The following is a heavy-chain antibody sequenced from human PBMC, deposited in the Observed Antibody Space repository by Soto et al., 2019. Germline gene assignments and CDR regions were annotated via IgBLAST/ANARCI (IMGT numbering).Heavy chain of an antibody. V-gene: IGHV3-23*01. D-gene: IGHD2-8*01. J-gene: IGHJ3*02. CDR2: LSSCVFST. CDR1: GFTVNDYA. CDR3: ARGRAGYCSNGIFLDSFDT. Sequence: EVQLLESWGDLVQPGGSLRLSWAASGFTVNDYALTWVRQVPGKGLEWVSSLSSCVFSTHYAESVKGRFTISRDNIKNTVYLQRTSRKAADTAVSYCARGRAGYCSNGIFLDSFDTWGQGTLVTVSS.